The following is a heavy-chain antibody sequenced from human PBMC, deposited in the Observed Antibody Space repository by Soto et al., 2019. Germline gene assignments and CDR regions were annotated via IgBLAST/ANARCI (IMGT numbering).Heavy chain of an antibody. CDR2: ISYDGSNK. D-gene: IGHD4-17*01. CDR3: AKDHYGDTDFDY. Sequence: GGSLRLSCAASGFTFSSYGMHWVRQAPGKGLEWVAVISYDGSNKYYADSVKGRFTISRDNSKNTLYLQMNSLRAEDTAVYYCAKDHYGDTDFDYWGQGTLVTVSS. V-gene: IGHV3-30*18. CDR1: GFTFSSYG. J-gene: IGHJ4*02.